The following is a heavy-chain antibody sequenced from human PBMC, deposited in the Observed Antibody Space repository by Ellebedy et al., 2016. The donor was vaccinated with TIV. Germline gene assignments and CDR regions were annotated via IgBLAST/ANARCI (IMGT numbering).Heavy chain of an antibody. CDR3: ARGWWDYGA. J-gene: IGHJ5*02. CDR2: IRKDGSEQ. D-gene: IGHD4/OR15-4a*01. Sequence: GESLKISCSASGFSFSGYIMGWVRQAPEKGLEWVANIRKDGSEQFYVDSVKGRFTISRDNAKNSLYLQMDRLRGEDTAVYYCARGWWDYGAWGQGTQVTVSS. CDR1: GFSFSGYI. V-gene: IGHV3-7*01.